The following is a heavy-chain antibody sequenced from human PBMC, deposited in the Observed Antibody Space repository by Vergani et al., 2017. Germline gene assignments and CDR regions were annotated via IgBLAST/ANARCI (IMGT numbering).Heavy chain of an antibody. CDR1: GFTFSSYS. CDR2: ISSSGSTI. J-gene: IGHJ4*02. V-gene: IGHV3-21*04. D-gene: IGHD6-19*01. Sequence: EVQLVESGGGLVKPGGSLRLSCAASGFTFSSYSMNWVRQAPGKGLEWVSSISSSGSTIYYADSVKGRFTISRDNAKNSLYLQMNSLRAEDTAVYYCARDRDSSGWYVFFSSPDYWGQGTLVTVSS. CDR3: ARDRDSSGWYVFFSSPDY.